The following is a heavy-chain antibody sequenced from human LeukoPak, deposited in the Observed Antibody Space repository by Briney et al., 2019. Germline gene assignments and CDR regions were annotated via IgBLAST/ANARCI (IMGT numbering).Heavy chain of an antibody. CDR3: ARDRGYSYGYLDY. V-gene: IGHV1-69*05. CDR2: IIPIFGTA. J-gene: IGHJ4*02. D-gene: IGHD5-18*01. CDR1: GGTFSSYA. Sequence: SVKVSCKASGGTFSSYAISWVRQAPGEGLEWMGGIIPIFGTANYAQKFQGRVTITTDESTSTAYMELSSLRSEDTAVYYCARDRGYSYGYLDYWGQGTLVTVSS.